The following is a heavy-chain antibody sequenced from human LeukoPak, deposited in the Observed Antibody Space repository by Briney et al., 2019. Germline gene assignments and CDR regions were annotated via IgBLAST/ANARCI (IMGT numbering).Heavy chain of an antibody. Sequence: ASVNVSCKASGYTFTDYYMHWVRQAPGQGLEWMGWINPSSGATNYAQKFQGRVTMTSDTSISTAYLELSRLRSDDTAFYYCARGSKPGYTYGGGYWGQGTLVTVSS. CDR3: ARGSKPGYTYGGGY. CDR2: INPSSGAT. J-gene: IGHJ4*02. V-gene: IGHV1-2*02. D-gene: IGHD2-21*01. CDR1: GYTFTDYY.